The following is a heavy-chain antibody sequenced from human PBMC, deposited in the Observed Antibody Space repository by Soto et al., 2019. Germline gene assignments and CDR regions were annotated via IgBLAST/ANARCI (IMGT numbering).Heavy chain of an antibody. V-gene: IGHV4-59*01. Sequence: SETLSLTCTVSGGSISSYYWSWIRHPPGKGLEWIGYIYYSGSTNYNPSLKSRVTISVDTSKNQFSLKLSSVTAANTAVYYCARAPRGNYGYPSYIDYWGQGTLVTVSS. CDR1: GGSISSYY. D-gene: IGHD3-10*01. CDR3: ARAPRGNYGYPSYIDY. CDR2: IYYSGST. J-gene: IGHJ4*02.